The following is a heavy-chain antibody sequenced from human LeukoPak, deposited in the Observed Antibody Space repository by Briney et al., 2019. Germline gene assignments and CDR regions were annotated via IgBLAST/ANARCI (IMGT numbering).Heavy chain of an antibody. J-gene: IGHJ4*02. CDR1: GFTLSSYW. CDR3: AKDFTGPDDS. CDR2: INREGSYT. D-gene: IGHD4-11*01. V-gene: IGHV3-74*01. Sequence: GGSLRLSCAASGFTLSSYWMHWARQAPGKGLVWVSRINREGSYTSYADSVKGRFTISRDNAKNTLSLQMNSLRDEDTAIYYCAKDFTGPDDSWGQGTLVTVSS.